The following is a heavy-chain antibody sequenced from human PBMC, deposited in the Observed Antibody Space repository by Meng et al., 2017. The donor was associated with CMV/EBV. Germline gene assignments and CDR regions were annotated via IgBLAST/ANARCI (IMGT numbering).Heavy chain of an antibody. CDR3: ASSLTYPDY. V-gene: IGHV4-34*01. D-gene: IGHD2-15*01. CDR2: INHSGST. J-gene: IGHJ4*02. Sequence: QVPLEQWGAGLLKPSETLSLTCAVYGGSFSGYYWSWIRQPPGKGLEWIGEINHSGSTNYNPSLKSRVTISVDTSKNQFSLKLSSVTAADTAVYYCASSLTYPDYWGQGTLVTVSS. CDR1: GGSFSGYY.